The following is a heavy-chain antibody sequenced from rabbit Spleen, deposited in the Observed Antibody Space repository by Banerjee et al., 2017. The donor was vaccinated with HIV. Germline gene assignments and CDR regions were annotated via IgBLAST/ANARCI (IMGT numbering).Heavy chain of an antibody. D-gene: IGHD8-1*01. CDR3: ARDSGTSFSSYGMDL. CDR1: AVSFTSSYY. CDR2: IDTGSSGVT. Sequence: QSLEESGGDLVKPGASLTLTCTASAVSFTSSYYMCWVRQAPGKGLEWIACIDTGSSGVTYFASWAKGRFTISKTSSTTLTLQVTSLTAADTATYFCARDSGTSFSSYGMDLWGPGTLVTVS. V-gene: IGHV1S40*01. J-gene: IGHJ6*01.